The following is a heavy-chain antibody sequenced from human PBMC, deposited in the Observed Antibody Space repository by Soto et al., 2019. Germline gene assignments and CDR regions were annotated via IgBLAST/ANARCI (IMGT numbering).Heavy chain of an antibody. CDR1: GFTFSSYA. J-gene: IGHJ4*02. D-gene: IGHD1-26*01. CDR3: AKGGPYSGSYY. V-gene: IGHV3-30*18. Sequence: QVQRVESGGGVVQPGRSLRLSCVASGFTFSSYAMHWVRRAPGKGLEWVAVIPYDGNNKYYADSVKGRFTISRDNSKNTLYLQMNSLRAEDTAVYYCAKGGPYSGSYYWGQGILVTVSS. CDR2: IPYDGNNK.